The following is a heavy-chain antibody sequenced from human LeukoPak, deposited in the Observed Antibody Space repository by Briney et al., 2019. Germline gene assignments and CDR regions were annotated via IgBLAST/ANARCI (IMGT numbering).Heavy chain of an antibody. CDR1: GYSFISYW. J-gene: IGHJ3*02. D-gene: IGHD1-1*01. V-gene: IGHV5-51*01. CDR3: ARPVKVAERDAFDI. Sequence: GEPLKISCKGSGYSFISYWIGWVRQMPGKGLEWMGIIYPADSDTRYSPSFQGQVTISADRSTSTAYLQWSSLKASDTAMYYCARPVKVAERDAFDIWGQGTLVTVSS. CDR2: IYPADSDT.